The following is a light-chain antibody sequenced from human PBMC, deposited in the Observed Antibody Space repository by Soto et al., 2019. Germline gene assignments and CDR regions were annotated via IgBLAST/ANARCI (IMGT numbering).Light chain of an antibody. V-gene: IGLV1-40*01. J-gene: IGLJ1*01. Sequence: QSVLTQPPSVSGAPGQRVTISCTGTSSNIGGGFDVQWYQQLPGAAPKLLIYTNNRRPSGVPDRFSGSKSGTSASLAITGLQDEDEADYYCHFYDGSISGSVFGPGTKVTVL. CDR2: TNN. CDR3: HFYDGSISGSV. CDR1: SSNIGGGFD.